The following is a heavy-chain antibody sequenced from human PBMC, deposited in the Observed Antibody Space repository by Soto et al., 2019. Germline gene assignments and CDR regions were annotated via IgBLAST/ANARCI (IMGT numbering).Heavy chain of an antibody. CDR3: AREGKYCSGGSCYSTDYYYYYMDV. J-gene: IGHJ6*03. Sequence: GGSLRLSCAASGFTFSSYSMNWVRQAPGKGLEWVSFISSSSSYIYYADSVKGRFTISRDNAKNSLYLQMNSLRAEDTAVYYCAREGKYCSGGSCYSTDYYYYYMDVWGKGTTVTVSS. V-gene: IGHV3-21*01. CDR2: ISSSSSYI. D-gene: IGHD2-15*01. CDR1: GFTFSSYS.